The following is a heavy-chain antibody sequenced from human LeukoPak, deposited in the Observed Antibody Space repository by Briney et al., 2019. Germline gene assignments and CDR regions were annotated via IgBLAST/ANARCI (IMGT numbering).Heavy chain of an antibody. Sequence: GGSLRLSCAASGFTFSSYWMSWVRQAPGEGRGWVANIKQDGSEKYYVDSVKGRFTISRDNAKNSLYLQMNSLRAEDAAVYYCARGIAAAGSYGMDVWGQGTTVTVSS. CDR2: IKQDGSEK. V-gene: IGHV3-7*04. CDR3: ARGIAAAGSYGMDV. CDR1: GFTFSSYW. J-gene: IGHJ6*02. D-gene: IGHD6-13*01.